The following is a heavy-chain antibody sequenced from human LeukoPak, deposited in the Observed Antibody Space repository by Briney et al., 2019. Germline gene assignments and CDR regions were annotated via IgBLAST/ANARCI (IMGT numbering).Heavy chain of an antibody. J-gene: IGHJ4*02. D-gene: IGHD2-2*01. CDR3: AKDPGVVPAHYFDY. V-gene: IGHV3-23*01. Sequence: GGSLRLSCAASGFTFSSYAXNXXXXXXXXXXXXXXXTGSTGVSTFYADSVKGRFTVSRDNSKNTLSLQMNSLRAEDTAVYYCAKDPGVVPAHYFDYWGQGILVTVSS. CDR1: GFTFSSYA. CDR2: TGSTGVST.